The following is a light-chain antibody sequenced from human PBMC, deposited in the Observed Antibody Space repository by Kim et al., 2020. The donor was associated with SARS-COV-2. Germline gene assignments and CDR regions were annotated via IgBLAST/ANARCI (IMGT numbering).Light chain of an antibody. CDR1: QSVLYSSNNKNY. Sequence: DIVMTQSPDSLAVSLGERATINCKSSQSVLYSSNNKNYLAWYQQKPGQPPKLLIYWASTRESGVPDRFSGSGSGTDFTLTITSLQAEDVAVYYCQQCYRTPLTFGGGTKVEIK. J-gene: IGKJ4*01. CDR3: QQCYRTPLT. CDR2: WAS. V-gene: IGKV4-1*01.